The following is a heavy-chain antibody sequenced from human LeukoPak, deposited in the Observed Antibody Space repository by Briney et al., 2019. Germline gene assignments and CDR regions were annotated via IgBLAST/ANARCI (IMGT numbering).Heavy chain of an antibody. D-gene: IGHD3-22*01. CDR2: IYYSGST. V-gene: IGHV4-39*07. CDR3: VPDYDSSALDAFDI. J-gene: IGHJ3*02. Sequence: SETLSLTCTVSGGSISSSSYYWGWIRQPPGKGLEWIGSIYYSGSTYYNPSLKSRVTISVDTSKNQFSLKLSSVTAADTAVYYCVPDYDSSALDAFDIWGQGTMVTVSS. CDR1: GGSISSSSYY.